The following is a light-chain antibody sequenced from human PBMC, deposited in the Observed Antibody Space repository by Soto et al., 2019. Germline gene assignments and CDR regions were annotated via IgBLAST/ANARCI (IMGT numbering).Light chain of an antibody. CDR1: SSNIGSNT. Sequence: QSVLTQPPSASGTPGQRVTISCSGSSSNIGSNTVNWYQQLPGTAPKLLIYSNNQRPSGVPDRFSGSKSGTSASLAISGLQSEDEAEYYCCSYAGSRTHVLFGGGTQLTVL. J-gene: IGLJ2*01. CDR3: CSYAGSRTHVL. V-gene: IGLV1-44*01. CDR2: SNN.